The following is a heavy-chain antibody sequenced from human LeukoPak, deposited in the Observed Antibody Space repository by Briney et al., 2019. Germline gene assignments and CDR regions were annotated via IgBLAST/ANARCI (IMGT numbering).Heavy chain of an antibody. CDR1: GYTFTSYG. CDR2: ISAYNGNT. D-gene: IGHD3-22*01. J-gene: IGHJ5*02. Sequence: ASVKVSCKASGYTFTSYGISWVRQAPGQGLEWMGWISAYNGNTNYAQKLQGRATMTTDTSTSTAYMELRSLRSGDTAVYYCARAPDYESSGYIYNWFDPWGQGTLVTVSS. V-gene: IGHV1-18*01. CDR3: ARAPDYESSGYIYNWFDP.